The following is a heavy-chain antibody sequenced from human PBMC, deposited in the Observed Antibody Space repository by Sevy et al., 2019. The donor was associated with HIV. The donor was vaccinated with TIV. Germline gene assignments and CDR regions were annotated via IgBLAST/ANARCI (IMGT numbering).Heavy chain of an antibody. Sequence: GGSLRLSFAASPFTFITYAMHWVGKAPGKGLEWVAVLPYDGSHKYYADSVKGRFTISRDDSKGSLYLQMNTLRAEDTAVYYCARDAGYSVNWYPRFDPWGQGTLVTVSS. V-gene: IGHV3-30*03. CDR2: LPYDGSHK. CDR3: ARDAGYSVNWYPRFDP. D-gene: IGHD6-13*01. CDR1: PFTFITYA. J-gene: IGHJ5*02.